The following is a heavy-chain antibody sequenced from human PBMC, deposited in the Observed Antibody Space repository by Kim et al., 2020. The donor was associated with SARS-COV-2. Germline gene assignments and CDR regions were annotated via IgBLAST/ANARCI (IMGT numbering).Heavy chain of an antibody. CDR2: INTDTGNP. CDR3: ARVIWGTYRYTDY. V-gene: IGHV7-4-1*02. D-gene: IGHD3-16*02. Sequence: ASVKVSCKASGYTFTNNAIMWVRQAPGQGLEWMGWINTDTGNPPYAQAFTRRFVFSVDTSVTTAYLQISSLVAADTALYYCARVIWGTYRYTDYWGQGTLVTVSS. J-gene: IGHJ4*02. CDR1: GYTFTNNA.